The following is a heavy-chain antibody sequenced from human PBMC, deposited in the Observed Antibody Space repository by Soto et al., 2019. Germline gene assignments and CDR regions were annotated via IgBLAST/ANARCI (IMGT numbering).Heavy chain of an antibody. V-gene: IGHV3-21*01. CDR3: AGSVAAAGGLDY. J-gene: IGHJ4*02. CDR1: GFTFSSYS. CDR2: ISSSSSYI. Sequence: EVQLVESGGGLVKPGGSLRLSCAASGFTFSSYSMNWVRQAPGKGLEWVSSISSSSSYIYYADSVKGRFTISRDNAKNSLYLQMNSLRAEDTAVYYCAGSVAAAGGLDYWGQGTLVTVSS. D-gene: IGHD6-13*01.